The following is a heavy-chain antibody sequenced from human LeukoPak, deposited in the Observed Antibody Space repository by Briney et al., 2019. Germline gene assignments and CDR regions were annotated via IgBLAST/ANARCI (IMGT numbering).Heavy chain of an antibody. CDR1: GFIFSSFG. D-gene: IGHD5-12*01. CDR3: ARDEYEYAGWFDP. J-gene: IGHJ5*02. CDR2: ISSSGSTI. Sequence: GGSLRLSCAASGFIFSSFGMNWVRQAPGKGLEWVSYISSSGSTIYYADSVKGRFTISRDNAKNSLYLQMNSLRAEDTAVYYCARDEYEYAGWFDPWGQGTLVTVSS. V-gene: IGHV3-48*04.